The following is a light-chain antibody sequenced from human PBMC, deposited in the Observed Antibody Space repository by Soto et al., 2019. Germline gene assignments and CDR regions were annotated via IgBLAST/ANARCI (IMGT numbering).Light chain of an antibody. Sequence: QSVLTQPPSASGTPGQRVTISCSGSSSNIGSNYVYWYQQLPGTAPKLLIYRNNQRPSGVPDRFSGSKSGTSASLAISGLRSEDEAEYYCAAWIDSLSGPVFGGGTQRTVL. J-gene: IGLJ2*01. CDR2: RNN. V-gene: IGLV1-47*01. CDR1: SSNIGSNY. CDR3: AAWIDSLSGPV.